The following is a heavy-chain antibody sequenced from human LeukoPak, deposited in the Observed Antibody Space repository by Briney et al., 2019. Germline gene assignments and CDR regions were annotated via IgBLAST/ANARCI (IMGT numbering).Heavy chain of an antibody. CDR1: GGSFSGYY. D-gene: IGHD3-10*01. CDR2: INHSGST. V-gene: IGHV4-34*01. J-gene: IGHJ6*04. CDR3: ARVSTMVRGVISYYYYGMDV. Sequence: KTSETLSLTCAVYGGSFSGYYWSWIRKPPGNGLEWIGEINHSGSTNYNPSLKSRVTISVDPSKNQFSLKLSSVTAADTAVYYCARVSTMVRGVISYYYYGMDVWGKGTTVTVSS.